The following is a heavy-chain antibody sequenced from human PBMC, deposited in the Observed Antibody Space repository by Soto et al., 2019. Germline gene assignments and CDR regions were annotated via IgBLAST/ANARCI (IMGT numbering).Heavy chain of an antibody. CDR3: ARAGSRSSNLWYYYYGIDV. V-gene: IGHV3-7*03. CDR1: GFTFSSYW. J-gene: IGHJ6*02. Sequence: GGSLRLSCAASGFTFSSYWMSWVRQAPGKGLEWVANIKQDGSEKYYVDSVKGRFTISRDNAKNSLYLQMNSLRAEDTAVYYCARAGSRSSNLWYYYYGIDVWGQGTTVTVYS. CDR2: IKQDGSEK. D-gene: IGHD6-6*01.